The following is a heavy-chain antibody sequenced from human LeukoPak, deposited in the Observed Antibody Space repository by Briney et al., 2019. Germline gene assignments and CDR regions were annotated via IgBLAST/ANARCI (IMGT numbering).Heavy chain of an antibody. CDR1: GFSFADAT. V-gene: IGHV3-9*01. J-gene: IGHJ6*03. CDR3: AKDPYMDV. Sequence: GRSLRLSCAASGFSFADATMHWVRQVPGKGLEWVSGINWNSGTMGYADSVKGRFTVSRDNAKNSLYLQMNSLKTEDTALYYCAKDPYMDVWGKGTPVTVSS. CDR2: INWNSGTM.